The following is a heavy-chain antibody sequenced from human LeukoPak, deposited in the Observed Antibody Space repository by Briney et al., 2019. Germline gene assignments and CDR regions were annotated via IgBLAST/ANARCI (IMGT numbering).Heavy chain of an antibody. J-gene: IGHJ3*02. CDR3: VREGPRGLAFDI. D-gene: IGHD3/OR15-3a*01. V-gene: IGHV3-23*01. Sequence: GGSLRLSCAASGFTFRSHDMSWVRQAPGKGLEWVSGISASGGSTFYADSVKGRFTISRDNSKNTLYLQMNGLRVEDTAVYYCVREGPRGLAFDIWGQGTMVAVSS. CDR2: ISASGGST. CDR1: GFTFRSHD.